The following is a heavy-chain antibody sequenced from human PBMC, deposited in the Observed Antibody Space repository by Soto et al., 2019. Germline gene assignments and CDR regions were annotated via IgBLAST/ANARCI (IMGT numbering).Heavy chain of an antibody. CDR1: GYTFTSYG. J-gene: IGHJ6*02. Sequence: QVQLVQSGGEVKKPGASVKVSCKASGYTFTSYGVSWGRQAPGQGLEWMGWISVFKGTTNYAQKFQGRVTMTTDTSTSTAHMELRSLRSDDTAVYYCAREGSTIRNYDYYHHGMDVWGQGTTVTVSS. CDR3: AREGSTIRNYDYYHHGMDV. V-gene: IGHV1-18*01. D-gene: IGHD5-12*01. CDR2: ISVFKGTT.